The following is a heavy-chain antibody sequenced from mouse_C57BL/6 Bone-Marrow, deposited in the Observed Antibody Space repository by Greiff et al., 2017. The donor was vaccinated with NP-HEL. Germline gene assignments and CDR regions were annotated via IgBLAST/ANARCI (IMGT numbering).Heavy chain of an antibody. V-gene: IGHV1-64*01. D-gene: IGHD2-4*01. CDR1: GYTFTSYW. J-gene: IGHJ4*01. CDR3: ASEGDYYDYDGTEGWYAMDY. Sequence: QVQLQQPGAELVKPGASVKLSCKASGYTFTSYWMHWVKQRPGQGLEWIGMIHPNSGSTNYNEKFKSKATLTVDKASSTAYMPLSSLTSEDSAVYYCASEGDYYDYDGTEGWYAMDYWGQGTSVTVSS. CDR2: IHPNSGST.